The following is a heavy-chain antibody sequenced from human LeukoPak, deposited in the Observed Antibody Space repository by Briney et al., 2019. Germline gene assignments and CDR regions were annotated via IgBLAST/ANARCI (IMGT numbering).Heavy chain of an antibody. CDR2: ISSSHDTI. CDR1: GFTFTDYY. D-gene: IGHD6-19*01. Sequence: GGSLRLSCAASGFTFTDYYMSWIRQAPGKGLEWVSHISSSHDTIYYADSVQGRFSISRDNAKNSLYLQMNSLRAEDTAVYYCARRKYSSGWGGFDVWGQGTTVTVSS. J-gene: IGHJ6*02. CDR3: ARRKYSSGWGGFDV. V-gene: IGHV3-11*01.